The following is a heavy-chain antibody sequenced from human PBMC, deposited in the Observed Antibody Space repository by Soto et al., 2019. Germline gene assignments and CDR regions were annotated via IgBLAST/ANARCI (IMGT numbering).Heavy chain of an antibody. CDR3: ARGYHGYSYANFDY. Sequence: ASVKVSCKASGYTFTGYYMHWVRQAPGQGLEWMGWINPNSGGTNYAQKFQGWVTMTRDTSISTAYMELSRLRSDDTAVYYCARGYHGYSYANFDYWGQGTLVTVSS. CDR1: GYTFTGYY. D-gene: IGHD5-18*01. J-gene: IGHJ4*02. V-gene: IGHV1-2*04. CDR2: INPNSGGT.